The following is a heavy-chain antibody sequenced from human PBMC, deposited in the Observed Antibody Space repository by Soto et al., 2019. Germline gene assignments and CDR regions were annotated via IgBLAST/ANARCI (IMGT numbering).Heavy chain of an antibody. CDR3: ARLKVTSDTLGFDP. CDR1: GGSISSGGYS. Sequence: PSETLSLTCAVSGGSISSGGYSWSWIRQPPGKGLEWIGYIYHSGSTYYNPSLKSRVTISVDTSKNQFSLKLSSVTAADTAVYYCARLKVTSDTLGFDPWGQGTLVTVSS. D-gene: IGHD2-21*02. CDR2: IYHSGST. V-gene: IGHV4-30-2*01. J-gene: IGHJ5*02.